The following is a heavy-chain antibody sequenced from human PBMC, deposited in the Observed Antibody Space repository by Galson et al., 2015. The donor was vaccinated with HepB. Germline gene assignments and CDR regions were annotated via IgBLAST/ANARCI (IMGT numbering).Heavy chain of an antibody. CDR1: GFTFSSYA. Sequence: SLRLSCAASGFTFSSYAMHWVRQAPGKGLEWVAVISYDGSNKYYADSVKGRFTISRDNSKNTLYLQMNSLRAEDTAVYYCARSRRITMVRGVIPRSNPLDYWGQGTLVTVSS. CDR3: ARSRRITMVRGVIPRSNPLDY. D-gene: IGHD3-10*01. V-gene: IGHV3-30-3*01. CDR2: ISYDGSNK. J-gene: IGHJ4*02.